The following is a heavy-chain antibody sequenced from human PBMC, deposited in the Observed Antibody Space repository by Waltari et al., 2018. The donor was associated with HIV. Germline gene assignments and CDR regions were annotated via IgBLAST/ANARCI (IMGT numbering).Heavy chain of an antibody. CDR2: IRGAGSAI. Sequence: EVRLVQSGGGLVQPGGSLRLSCAASGFTFRSYSMNWVRQAPGKGLGWIADIRGAGSAIYYAESVKGRFSVSRDNIKKSLFLQMDGLRVDDTALYYCARDGATETVTTESFFDHWGNGTLVTVSS. D-gene: IGHD3-10*01. J-gene: IGHJ4*01. CDR1: GFTFRSYS. V-gene: IGHV3-48*04. CDR3: ARDGATETVTTESFFDH.